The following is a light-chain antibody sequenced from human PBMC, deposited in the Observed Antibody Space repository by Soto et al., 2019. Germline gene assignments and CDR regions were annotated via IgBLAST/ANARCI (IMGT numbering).Light chain of an antibody. CDR2: DAS. Sequence: EIVLTQSPATLSVSPGEGATLSCRASQSVGSYLAWYQQKPGQAPRLLIYDASNRAAGITARFSGSGSGTDFTLTISSLEPADFAVYYCQQRSYWPRAFGGGTKVEIK. J-gene: IGKJ4*01. CDR3: QQRSYWPRA. V-gene: IGKV3-11*01. CDR1: QSVGSY.